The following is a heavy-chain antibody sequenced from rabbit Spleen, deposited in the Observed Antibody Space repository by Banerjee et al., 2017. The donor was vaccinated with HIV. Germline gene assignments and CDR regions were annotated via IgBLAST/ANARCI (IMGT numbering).Heavy chain of an antibody. CDR1: GFSFSSPYY. CDR3: ARGSDDAGHGYAL. D-gene: IGHD6-1*01. J-gene: IGHJ4*01. Sequence: QEQLEESGGDLVKPEGSLTLTCTASGFSFSSPYYMCWVRQAPGKGLEWIACIYAGNTGSTYYASWAKGRFTISKTSSTTVTLQMTSLTVADTATYFCARGSDDAGHGYALWGPGTLVTVS. V-gene: IGHV1S45*01. CDR2: IYAGNTGST.